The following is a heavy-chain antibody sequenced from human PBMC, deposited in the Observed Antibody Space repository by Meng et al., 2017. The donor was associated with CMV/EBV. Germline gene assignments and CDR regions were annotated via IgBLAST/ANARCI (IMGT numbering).Heavy chain of an antibody. V-gene: IGHV3-21*01. CDR3: ARLGGDIVLMNA. CDR2: ISSSSYI. D-gene: IGHD2-8*01. CDR1: GFTFSSYS. Sequence: GGSLRLSCAASGFTFSSYSMNWVRQAPGKGLEWVSSISSSSYIYYADSVKGRFTISRDNAKNSLYLQMNSLRAEDTAVYYCARLGGDIVLMNAWGQGTLVTVSS. J-gene: IGHJ5*02.